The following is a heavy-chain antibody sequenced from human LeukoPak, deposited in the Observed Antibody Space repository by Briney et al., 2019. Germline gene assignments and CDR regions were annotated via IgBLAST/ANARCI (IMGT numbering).Heavy chain of an antibody. Sequence: ASVRVSCRASGYAFTSHWMHWVRQAPGQGLEWMGVINPTGTGATYAQKFQGRATLTRDTSTSTDYMELSSLRSEDTAIYYCTKDRAGGGIRVVTAIDYWGQGTLVTVSS. CDR1: GYAFTSHW. J-gene: IGHJ4*02. V-gene: IGHV1-46*01. CDR2: INPTGTGA. D-gene: IGHD2-21*02. CDR3: TKDRAGGGIRVVTAIDY.